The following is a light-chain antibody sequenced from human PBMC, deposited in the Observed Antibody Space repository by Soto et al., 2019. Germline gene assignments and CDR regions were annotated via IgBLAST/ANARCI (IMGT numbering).Light chain of an antibody. J-gene: IGKJ5*01. CDR3: QQRSNWPLT. CDR2: DAS. V-gene: IGKV3-11*01. CDR1: QTVGRS. Sequence: EIVLTQSPATLSLSPWERATLSCRASQTVGRSLAWYQQKPGQAPRLLISDASNRATGIPARFSGSGSGTDFTLTISSLESEDFAIYYCQQRSNWPLTFGQGTRLEIK.